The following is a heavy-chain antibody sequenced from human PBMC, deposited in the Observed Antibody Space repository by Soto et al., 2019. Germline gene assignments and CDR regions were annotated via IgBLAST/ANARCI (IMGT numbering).Heavy chain of an antibody. CDR2: INHSGST. D-gene: IGHD2-2*02. J-gene: IGHJ3*02. V-gene: IGHV4-34*01. CDR1: GGSFSGYY. CDR3: ARGGPYRLYAAFDI. Sequence: SETLSLTCAVYGGSFSGYYWSWIRQPPGKGLEWIGEINHSGSTNYNPSLKSRVTISVDKSKNQFSLKLSSVTAADTAVYYCARGGPYRLYAAFDIWGQGTMVTVSS.